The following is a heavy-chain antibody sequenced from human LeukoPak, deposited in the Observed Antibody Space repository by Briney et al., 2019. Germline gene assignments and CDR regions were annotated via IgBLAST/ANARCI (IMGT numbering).Heavy chain of an antibody. CDR3: ARHMGLGYSYGYPYFDY. Sequence: KTSETLSLTCTVSGGSISIYYWSWIRQPPGKGLEWIGYIYYSGSTNYNPSLKSRVTISVDTSKNQFSLKLSSVTAAATAVYYCARHMGLGYSYGYPYFDYWGQGTLVTVSS. CDR2: IYYSGST. D-gene: IGHD5-18*01. V-gene: IGHV4-59*08. CDR1: GGSISIYY. J-gene: IGHJ4*02.